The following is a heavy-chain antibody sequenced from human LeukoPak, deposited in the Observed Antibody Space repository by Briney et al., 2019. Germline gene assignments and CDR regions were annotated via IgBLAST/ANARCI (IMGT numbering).Heavy chain of an antibody. CDR2: IKQDGSEK. J-gene: IGHJ4*02. CDR1: GFTFSSYW. D-gene: IGHD1-26*01. Sequence: TGGSLRLSCAASGFTFSSYWMSWVRQAPGKGLEGVANIKQDGSEKYYVDSVKGRFTISRDNAKNSLYLQMNSLRAEDTAVYYCARGVWPPRGSYWEYYFDYWGQGTLVTVSS. V-gene: IGHV3-7*01. CDR3: ARGVWPPRGSYWEYYFDY.